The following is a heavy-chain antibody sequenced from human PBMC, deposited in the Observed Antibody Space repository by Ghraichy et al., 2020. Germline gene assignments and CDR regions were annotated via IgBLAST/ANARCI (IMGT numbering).Heavy chain of an antibody. V-gene: IGHV3-23*01. J-gene: IGHJ4*02. D-gene: IGHD2-21*02. CDR2: ISGSDGST. Sequence: GGSLRLSCAASGFTFSSYAMSWVRQAPGKGLGWVSAISGSDGSTYYADSVKGRFTISRDNSKNTLYLQMNSLRAEDTAVYYCAKSIIGVGVTASTMAFDYWGQGTLVTVSS. CDR3: AKSIIGVGVTASTMAFDY. CDR1: GFTFSSYA.